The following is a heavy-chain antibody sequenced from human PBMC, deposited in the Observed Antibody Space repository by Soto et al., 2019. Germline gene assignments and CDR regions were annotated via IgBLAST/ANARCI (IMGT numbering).Heavy chain of an antibody. CDR2: IYSGGST. V-gene: IGHV3-66*01. Sequence: VQLVESGGGLVQPGGSLRLSCAASGFTVSSNYMSWVRQAPGKGLEWVSVIYSGGSTYYADSVKGRFTISRDNSKNTLYLQMNSLRAEDTAVYYCARVGTYYDYIWGSYPADYWGQGTLVTVSS. CDR1: GFTVSSNY. D-gene: IGHD3-16*02. J-gene: IGHJ4*02. CDR3: ARVGTYYDYIWGSYPADY.